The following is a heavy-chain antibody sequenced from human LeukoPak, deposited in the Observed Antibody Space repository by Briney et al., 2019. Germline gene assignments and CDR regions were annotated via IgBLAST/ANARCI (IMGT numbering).Heavy chain of an antibody. V-gene: IGHV3-11*01. Sequence: GGSLRLSCAASGFTFSDYYMSWIRQAPGKGLEWVSYISSSGSTIYYADSVKGRFTISRDNAKNSLYLQMNSLRAEDTAVYYCARVVHRGLIVVVVAAKLSAFDIWGQGTMVTVSS. CDR3: ARVVHRGLIVVVVAAKLSAFDI. J-gene: IGHJ3*02. D-gene: IGHD2-15*01. CDR2: ISSSGSTI. CDR1: GFTFSDYY.